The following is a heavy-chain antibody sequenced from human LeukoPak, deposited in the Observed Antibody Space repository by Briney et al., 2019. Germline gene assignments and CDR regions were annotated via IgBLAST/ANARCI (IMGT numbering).Heavy chain of an antibody. CDR2: IYYSGST. CDR3: ARGDFWSGYYPSYFDY. CDR1: GGSISSGDYY. J-gene: IGHJ4*02. V-gene: IGHV4-30-4*08. D-gene: IGHD3-3*01. Sequence: SETLSLTCTVSGGSISSGDYYWSWIRQPPGKGLEWIGYIYYSGSTSYNPSLKSRVTILVDTSKNQFSLKLSSMTAADTAVYYCARGDFWSGYYPSYFDYWGQGTLVTVSS.